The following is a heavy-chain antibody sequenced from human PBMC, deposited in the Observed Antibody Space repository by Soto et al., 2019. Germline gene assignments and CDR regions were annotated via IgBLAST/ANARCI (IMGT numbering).Heavy chain of an antibody. Sequence: GGSLRLSCAASGFTFSSYGMHWVRQAPGKGLEWVAVIWYDGSNKYYADSVKGRFTISRDNSKNTLYLQMNSLKAEDTAVYYCARAPADSTYYDILTGYPRGGYFDYWGQGTLVTVSS. CDR3: ARAPADSTYYDILTGYPRGGYFDY. D-gene: IGHD3-9*01. CDR2: IWYDGSNK. J-gene: IGHJ4*02. V-gene: IGHV3-33*01. CDR1: GFTFSSYG.